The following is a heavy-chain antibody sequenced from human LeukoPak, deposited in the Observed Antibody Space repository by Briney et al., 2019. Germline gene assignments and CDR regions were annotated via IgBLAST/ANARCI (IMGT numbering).Heavy chain of an antibody. V-gene: IGHV3-23*01. J-gene: IGHJ4*02. CDR3: AKREKGTTGRFFDY. Sequence: KAGGSLRPPLPPPGFTLPTYAMPWVPQAPGKGLKWASGISEGVGNTYYADSVKGRFTISRDHSKNTLYLQMNSLRAEDTALYYCAKREKGTTGRFFDYWGQGTLVTVSS. D-gene: IGHD4-17*01. CDR1: GFTLPTYA. CDR2: ISEGVGNT.